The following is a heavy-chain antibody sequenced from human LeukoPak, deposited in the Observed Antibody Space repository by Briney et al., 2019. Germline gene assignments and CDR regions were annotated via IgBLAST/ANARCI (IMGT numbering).Heavy chain of an antibody. J-gene: IGHJ4*02. CDR3: ARVGRDYVWGSYRYFDY. CDR1: GFTFSSYW. CDR2: INSDGSST. V-gene: IGHV3-74*01. D-gene: IGHD3-16*02. Sequence: GGSLRLSCAASGFTFSSYWMHWVRQAPGKGLVWVSRINSDGSSTSYADSVKGRFTISRDNAKNTLYLQTNSLRAEDTAVYYCARVGRDYVWGSYRYFDYWGQGTLVTVSS.